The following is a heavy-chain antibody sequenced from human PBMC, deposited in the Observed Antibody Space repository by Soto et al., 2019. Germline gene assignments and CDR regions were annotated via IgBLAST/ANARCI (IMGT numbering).Heavy chain of an antibody. Sequence: GGSLRLSCAASGFTFSSYAMSWVRQAPGKGLEWVSAISGSGGSTYYADSVKGRFTISRDNSKNTLYLQMNSLRAEDTAVYYCAKDEYYDFWSGYSVEWFDPWGQGTLVTVS. V-gene: IGHV3-23*01. CDR2: ISGSGGST. CDR1: GFTFSSYA. CDR3: AKDEYYDFWSGYSVEWFDP. J-gene: IGHJ5*02. D-gene: IGHD3-3*01.